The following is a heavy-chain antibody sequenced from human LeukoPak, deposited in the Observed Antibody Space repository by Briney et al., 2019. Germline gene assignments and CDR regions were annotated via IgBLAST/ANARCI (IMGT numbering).Heavy chain of an antibody. CDR3: AKCLSTSCQGAFDY. D-gene: IGHD2-2*01. CDR2: ISWDSGRK. Sequence: GGSLRLSCAASGFTFDEYAMHWVRQAPGKGLEWVSGISWDSGRKDYADSVKGRFTISRDNAKNSLYLQMNSLRVEDTALYYCAKCLSTSCQGAFDYWGQGTLVTVSS. CDR1: GFTFDEYA. J-gene: IGHJ4*02. V-gene: IGHV3-9*01.